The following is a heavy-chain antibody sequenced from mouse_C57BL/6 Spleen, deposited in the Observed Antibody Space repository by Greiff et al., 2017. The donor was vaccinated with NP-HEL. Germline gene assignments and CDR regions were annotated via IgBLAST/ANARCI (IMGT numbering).Heavy chain of an antibody. CDR1: GYSITSGYY. Sequence: EVQVVESGPGLVKPSQSLSLTCSVTGYSITSGYYWNWIRQFPGNKLEWMGYISYDGSNNYNPSLKNRISITRDTSKNQFFLKLNSVTTEDTATYYCARGSDGYYDYWGQGTTLTVSS. D-gene: IGHD2-3*01. V-gene: IGHV3-6*01. CDR3: ARGSDGYYDY. CDR2: ISYDGSN. J-gene: IGHJ2*01.